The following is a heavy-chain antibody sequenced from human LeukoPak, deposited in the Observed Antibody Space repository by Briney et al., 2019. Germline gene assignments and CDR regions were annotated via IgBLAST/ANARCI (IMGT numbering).Heavy chain of an antibody. V-gene: IGHV3-23*01. Sequence: GGSLRLSCAVSGITLSNYGMSWVRQAPGKGLEWVAGISDSGGSTDYADSVKGRFTISRDNPKNTLYLQMNSLRAEDTAVYFCARRGVVIRVILVGFHKEAFYFDSWGQGALVTVYS. J-gene: IGHJ4*02. CDR1: GITLSNYG. CDR3: ARRGVVIRVILVGFHKEAFYFDS. D-gene: IGHD3-22*01. CDR2: ISDSGGST.